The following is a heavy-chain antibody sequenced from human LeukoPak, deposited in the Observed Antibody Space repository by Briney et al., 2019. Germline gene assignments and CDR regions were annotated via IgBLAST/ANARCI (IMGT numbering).Heavy chain of an antibody. CDR2: IISILGIA. V-gene: IGHV1-69*04. J-gene: IGHJ4*02. Sequence: ASVKVSCKASGGTFSSYAISWVRQAPGQGLEWMGRIISILGIANYAQKFQGRVTITADKSTSTAYMELSSLRSEDTAVYYCARDSRASSGWWGQGTLVTVSS. D-gene: IGHD6-19*01. CDR1: GGTFSSYA. CDR3: ARDSRASSGW.